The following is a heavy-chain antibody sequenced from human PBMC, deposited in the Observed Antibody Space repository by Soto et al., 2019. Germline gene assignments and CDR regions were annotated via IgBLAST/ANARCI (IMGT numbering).Heavy chain of an antibody. Sequence: SETLSLTCTVSGGSISSYYWSWLRQPPGKGLEWIGYIYYSGSTNYNPSLKSRVTISVDTSKNQFSLKLSSVTAADTAVYYCARALPSYYDSSGYYYDSRAGWFDPWGQGTLVTSPQ. V-gene: IGHV4-59*01. J-gene: IGHJ5*02. D-gene: IGHD3-22*01. CDR1: GGSISSYY. CDR2: IYYSGST. CDR3: ARALPSYYDSSGYYYDSRAGWFDP.